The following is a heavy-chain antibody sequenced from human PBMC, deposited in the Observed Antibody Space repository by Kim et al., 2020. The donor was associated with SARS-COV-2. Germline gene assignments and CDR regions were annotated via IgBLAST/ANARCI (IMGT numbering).Heavy chain of an antibody. V-gene: IGHV1-69*13. CDR3: ASRRYYYDSSGYTAFDI. Sequence: SVKVSCKASGGTFSSYAISWVRQAPGQGLEWMGGIIPIFGTANYAQKFQGRVTITADESTSTAYMELSSLRSEDTAVYYCASRRYYYDSSGYTAFDIWGQGTMVTVSS. CDR1: GGTFSSYA. CDR2: IIPIFGTA. J-gene: IGHJ3*02. D-gene: IGHD3-22*01.